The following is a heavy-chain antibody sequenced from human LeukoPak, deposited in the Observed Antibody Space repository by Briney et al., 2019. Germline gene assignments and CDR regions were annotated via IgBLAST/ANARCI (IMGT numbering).Heavy chain of an antibody. CDR2: ISAYNGNT. D-gene: IGHD3-22*01. J-gene: IGHJ4*02. CDR3: ARLLPYYYDSSGYYYVDY. V-gene: IGHV1-18*01. Sequence: ASVKVSCKASGYTFTSYGISWVRQAPGQGLEWMGWISAYNGNTNYAQKLQGRVTMTTDTSTSTAYMELRSLRSDDTAVYYCARLLPYYYDSSGYYYVDYWGQGTLVTVSS. CDR1: GYTFTSYG.